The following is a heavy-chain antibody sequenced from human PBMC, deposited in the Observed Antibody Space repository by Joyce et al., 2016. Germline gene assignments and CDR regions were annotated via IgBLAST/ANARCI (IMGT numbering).Heavy chain of an antibody. D-gene: IGHD3-3*01. CDR2: IMPVFGKP. V-gene: IGHV1-69*01. J-gene: IGHJ6*02. CDR3: ALRTKIFTVVRPQVEALDV. CDR1: GGSFDKFS. Sequence: QVQVVQSGTEVKKPGSSVKVSCTASGGSFDKFSFNWVRQAPGQVLEWQGGIMPVFGKPIDAPKLKGRLTIIADDSTGTVHMEMSGLTSDDTALYYCALRTKIFTVVRPQVEALDVWGQGTMVIVS.